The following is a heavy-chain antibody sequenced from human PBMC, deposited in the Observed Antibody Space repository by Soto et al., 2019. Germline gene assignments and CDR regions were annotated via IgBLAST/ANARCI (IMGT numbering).Heavy chain of an antibody. D-gene: IGHD2-21*01. CDR1: GGSISSGGYY. V-gene: IGHV4-31*03. CDR3: ARQPTTGDTDLWFDP. J-gene: IGHJ5*02. CDR2: IYYSGST. Sequence: SETLSLTCTVSGGSISSGGYYWSWIRQHPGKGLEWIGYIYYSGSTYYNPSLTSRVTVSVDTSKNEFSLKLRSVTAADTAVYYCARQPTTGDTDLWFDPWGQGTLVTVSS.